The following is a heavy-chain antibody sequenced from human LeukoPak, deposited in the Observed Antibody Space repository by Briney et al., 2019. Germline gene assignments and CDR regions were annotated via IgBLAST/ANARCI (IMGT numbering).Heavy chain of an antibody. V-gene: IGHV3-33*01. CDR1: GFIFNSYG. CDR3: ARDRGHYNSGSILDC. CDR2: TWYDGNKR. D-gene: IGHD3-10*01. J-gene: IGHJ4*02. Sequence: GKSLRLSCAASGFIFNSYGMHWVRQAPGKGLEWVAVTWYDGNKRYHAESVKGRFTISRDNSKNTLYLQMNSLRVEDTAVYYCARDRGHYNSGSILDCWGQGTQVTVSS.